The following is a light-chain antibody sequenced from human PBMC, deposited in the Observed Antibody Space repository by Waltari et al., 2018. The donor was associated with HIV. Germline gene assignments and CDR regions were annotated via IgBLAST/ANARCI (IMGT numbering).Light chain of an antibody. CDR1: SSDVGGYIY. CDR3: SSYTSSSTPWV. Sequence: QSALTQPASVSGSPGQSITISCTGTSSDVGGYIYVSWYQQHPGKAPKLMIYDVSNRPSGVSNPVSGAKSGNTASLTISGLQAEDEADYYCSSYTSSSTPWVFGGGTKLTVL. V-gene: IGLV2-14*01. J-gene: IGLJ3*02. CDR2: DVS.